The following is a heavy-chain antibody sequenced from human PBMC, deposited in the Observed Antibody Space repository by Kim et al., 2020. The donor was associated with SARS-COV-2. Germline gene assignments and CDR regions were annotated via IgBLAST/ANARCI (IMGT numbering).Heavy chain of an antibody. CDR2: IYYSGST. CDR3: ARRVVIHWYFDL. CDR1: GGSFSSSSYY. Sequence: SETLSLTCTVSGGSFSSSSYYWGWIRQPPGKGLEWIGSIYYSGSTYYNPSLKSRVTISVDTSKNQFSLKLSSVTAADTAVYYCARRVVIHWYFDLWGRGTLVTVSS. D-gene: IGHD3-22*01. J-gene: IGHJ2*01. V-gene: IGHV4-39*01.